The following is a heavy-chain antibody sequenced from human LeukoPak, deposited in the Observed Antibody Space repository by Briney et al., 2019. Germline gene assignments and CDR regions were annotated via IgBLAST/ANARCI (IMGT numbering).Heavy chain of an antibody. CDR1: GGSFSGYY. CDR2: INHSGST. D-gene: IGHD2-21*02. V-gene: IGHV4-34*01. Sequence: PSETLSLTCAVYGGSFSGYYWSWIRQPPGKGLEWIGEINHSGSTNYNPSLKSRVTISVDTSKNQFSLKLSSVTAADTAVYYCARSLAYCGGDCSGSDWFDPWGQGTLVTVSS. CDR3: ARSLAYCGGDCSGSDWFDP. J-gene: IGHJ5*02.